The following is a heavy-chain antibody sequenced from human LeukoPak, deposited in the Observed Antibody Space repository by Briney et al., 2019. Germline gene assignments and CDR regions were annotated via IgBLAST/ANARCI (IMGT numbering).Heavy chain of an antibody. Sequence: QSGGSLRLSCAASGFTFSSYGMHWVRQAPGKGLEWVAFIRYDGSNKYYADSVKGRFTISRDNSKNTLYLQMNSLRAEDTAVYYCATSPYIVVVVATTRAKFDIWGQGTMVTVSS. D-gene: IGHD2-15*01. CDR3: ATSPYIVVVVATTRAKFDI. CDR2: IRYDGSNK. V-gene: IGHV3-30*02. CDR1: GFTFSSYG. J-gene: IGHJ3*02.